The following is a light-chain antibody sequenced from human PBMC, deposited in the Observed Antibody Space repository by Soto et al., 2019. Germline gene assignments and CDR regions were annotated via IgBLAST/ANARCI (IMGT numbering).Light chain of an antibody. CDR1: QSVSSY. CDR3: QQRNNWFT. J-gene: IGKJ5*01. CDR2: DAS. Sequence: EIVLTQSPATLSLSPGARAALSCRASQSVSSYLAWYPQNPRQAHRLLIYDASNRATGIPARFSGGGSGTDFTLTISSLEPEDFAVYYCQQRNNWFTFGQGTRLEIK. V-gene: IGKV3-11*01.